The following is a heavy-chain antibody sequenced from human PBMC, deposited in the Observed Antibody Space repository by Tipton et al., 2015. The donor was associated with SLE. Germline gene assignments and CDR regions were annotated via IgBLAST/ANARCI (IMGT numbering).Heavy chain of an antibody. J-gene: IGHJ4*02. CDR3: ASSQRGGYYTTYDY. CDR1: GGSINNYY. Sequence: TLSLTCTVSGGSINNYYWSWIRQPPGKGLEWIGEIDNSGSTNYNPSLKSRVTISVDTSKNQFSLKLSSVTAADTAVYYCASSQRGGYYTTYDYWGQGTLVTVSS. V-gene: IGHV4-59*01. CDR2: IDNSGST. D-gene: IGHD3-3*01.